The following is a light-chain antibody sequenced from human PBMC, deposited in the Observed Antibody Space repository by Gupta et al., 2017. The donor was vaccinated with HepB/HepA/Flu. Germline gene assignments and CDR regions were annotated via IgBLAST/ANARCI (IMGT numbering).Light chain of an antibody. CDR3: SSYTSSSTPCV. V-gene: IGLV2-14*03. Sequence: QSALTQPASVSGSPGQSITISCTGTSSDVGGYNYVSWYQQHPGKAPKLMIYDVSNRPSGVSNRFSGSKSGNTASLTISGLQAEDEADYYCSSYTSSSTPCVFGGGTILTVL. J-gene: IGLJ2*01. CDR1: SSDVGGYNY. CDR2: DVS.